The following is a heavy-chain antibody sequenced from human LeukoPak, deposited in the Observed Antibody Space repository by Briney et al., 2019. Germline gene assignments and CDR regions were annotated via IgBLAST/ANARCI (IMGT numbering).Heavy chain of an antibody. CDR2: IRQDGGVK. Sequence: PGGALRLSCAASGFTFSSYWMTWVRQAPGKGLEWVANIRQDGGVKYYMDSAKGRFTLSRDNAKSSLYLQMNSLRVEDTAMYFCARTVVVVVGASDSFDYWGQGTLVTVSS. J-gene: IGHJ4*02. V-gene: IGHV3-7*03. CDR3: ARTVVVVVGASDSFDY. CDR1: GFTFSSYW. D-gene: IGHD2-2*01.